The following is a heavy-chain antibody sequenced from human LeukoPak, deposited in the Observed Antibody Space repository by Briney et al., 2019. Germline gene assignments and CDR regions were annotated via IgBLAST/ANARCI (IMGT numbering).Heavy chain of an antibody. D-gene: IGHD6-13*01. Sequence: KPGGSLRLSCAASGFTFSDYYMSWIRQAPGKGLEWVSYISSSGSMLHYADSVEGRFTISRDNAKNSLYLQMSSLRVEDTAVYYCTRRPYSSSWYYFDYWGQGTLVTVSS. CDR1: GFTFSDYY. J-gene: IGHJ4*02. CDR2: ISSSGSML. CDR3: TRRPYSSSWYYFDY. V-gene: IGHV3-11*04.